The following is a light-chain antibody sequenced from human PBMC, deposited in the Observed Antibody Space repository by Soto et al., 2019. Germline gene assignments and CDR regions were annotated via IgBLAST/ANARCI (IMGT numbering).Light chain of an antibody. Sequence: QSALTQPAPVSGSPGQSITFSCTGTSSDVGAYTYVSWYQQHPGKAPKLMIYDGRNRPSGVSNRFSGSKSGNTASLTISGLQAEDEADYYCSSYRSSSTLSVFGTGTKVTVL. V-gene: IGLV2-14*03. CDR2: DGR. CDR3: SSYRSSSTLSV. J-gene: IGLJ1*01. CDR1: SSDVGAYTY.